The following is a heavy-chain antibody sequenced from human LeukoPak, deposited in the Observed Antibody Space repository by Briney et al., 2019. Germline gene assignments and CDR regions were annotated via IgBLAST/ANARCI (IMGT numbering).Heavy chain of an antibody. D-gene: IGHD2-15*01. CDR2: IIPILGIA. J-gene: IGHJ4*02. CDR1: GGTFSSYA. CDR3: ARDNSLSGGSCSAVRGGDCYHIDY. V-gene: IGHV1-69*04. Sequence: SVKVSCKASGGTFSSYAISWVRQAPGQGLEWMGRIIPILGIANYAQKFQGRVTITADKSTSTAYMELSSLRSEDTAAYYCARDNSLSGGSCSAVRGGDCYHIDYWGQGTLVTVSS.